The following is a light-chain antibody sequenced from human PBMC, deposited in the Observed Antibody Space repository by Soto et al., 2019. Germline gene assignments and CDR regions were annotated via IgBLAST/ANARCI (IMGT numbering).Light chain of an antibody. J-gene: IGKJ3*01. V-gene: IGKV1-9*01. CDR2: AAS. Sequence: IQLTQSPSSLSASVGDRVTITCRASQGVTSYLAWYQQKPGKAPKLLIYAASTLQSGVPSRFSGSGSVTDSTPPITTLHPEDFATYYFLHLNTYPFTCGPGTKGEIK. CDR3: LHLNTYPFT. CDR1: QGVTSY.